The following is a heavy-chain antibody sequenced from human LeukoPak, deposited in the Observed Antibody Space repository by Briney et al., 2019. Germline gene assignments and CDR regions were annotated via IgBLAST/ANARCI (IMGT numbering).Heavy chain of an antibody. J-gene: IGHJ5*02. V-gene: IGHV1-8*01. CDR2: MNPNSGNT. CDR3: ARITGEFDFWSGYHPWFDP. CDR1: GYTFTSYD. Sequence: ASVKVSCKASGYTFTSYDINWERQATGQGLEWMGWMNPNSGNTGYAQKFQGRVTMTRNTSISTAYMELSSLRSEDTAVYYCARITGEFDFWSGYHPWFDPWGQGTLVTVSS. D-gene: IGHD3-3*01.